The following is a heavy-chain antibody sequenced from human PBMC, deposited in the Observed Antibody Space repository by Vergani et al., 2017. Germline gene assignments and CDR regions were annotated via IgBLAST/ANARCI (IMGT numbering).Heavy chain of an antibody. D-gene: IGHD6-19*01. Sequence: EVQLVASGGGLVQPGGSLRLSCAASGFTFSSYEMNWVRQAPGKGLEWVSYISSSGTTIYYADSVKGRFTISRDNAKNSLYLQMNSLRAEDTAVYYCAREAVAGYYYYGMDVWGQGTTVTVSS. CDR1: GFTFSSYE. CDR3: AREAVAGYYYYGMDV. CDR2: ISSSGTTI. V-gene: IGHV3-48*03. J-gene: IGHJ6*02.